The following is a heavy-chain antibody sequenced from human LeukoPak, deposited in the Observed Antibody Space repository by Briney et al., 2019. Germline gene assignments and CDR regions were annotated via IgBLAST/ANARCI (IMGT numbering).Heavy chain of an antibody. J-gene: IGHJ2*01. V-gene: IGHV1-69*04. CDR2: IIPILGIA. Sequence: ASVKVSCKASGGTFSSYAISWVRQAPGQGLEWMGRIIPILGIANYAQKFQGRVTITADKSTSTAYMELSSLRAEDTAVYYCARVRYYVSSWYFDLWGRGTLVTVSS. CDR1: GGTFSSYA. D-gene: IGHD1-26*01. CDR3: ARVRYYVSSWYFDL.